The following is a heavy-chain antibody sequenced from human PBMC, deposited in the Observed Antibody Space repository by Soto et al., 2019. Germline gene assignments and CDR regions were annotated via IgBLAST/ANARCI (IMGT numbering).Heavy chain of an antibody. J-gene: IGHJ4*02. CDR3: ARDTGERTVDY. V-gene: IGHV1-3*01. D-gene: IGHD7-27*01. CDR1: GYTFTHYA. Sequence: ASVKVSCKASGYTFTHYAMHWVRQAPGQRLEWMGWINGGNGNTKYSQKFQGRVTFTRDTSANTAYMELSSLRSDDTAVYYCARDTGERTVDYWGQGTLVTVSS. CDR2: INGGNGNT.